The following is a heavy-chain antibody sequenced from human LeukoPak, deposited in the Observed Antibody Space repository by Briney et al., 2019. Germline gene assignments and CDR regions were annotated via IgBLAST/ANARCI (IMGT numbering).Heavy chain of an antibody. CDR1: GYIFSTTW. Sequence: GESLKISCKTSGYIFSTTWIGWVHQLPGKGLEWMGIIFPRNSDTRYSPSFRGQVTISADTSIGTAYLQWSSLKASDTAIYYCARQGPSDYWGQGTLVTVSS. J-gene: IGHJ4*02. CDR3: ARQGPSDY. CDR2: IFPRNSDT. V-gene: IGHV5-51*07.